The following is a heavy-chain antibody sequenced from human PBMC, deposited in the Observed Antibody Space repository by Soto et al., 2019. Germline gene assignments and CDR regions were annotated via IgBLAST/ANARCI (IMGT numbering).Heavy chain of an antibody. CDR3: ARRAGYCSSTSCYRLYYFDY. CDR2: IYYSGST. Sequence: SETLSLTCTVSGGSISSYYWSWIRQPPGKGLEWIGYIYYSGSTNYNPSLKSRVTISVDTSKNQFSLKLSSVTAADTAVYYCARRAGYCSSTSCYRLYYFDYWGQGTLVTVSS. D-gene: IGHD2-2*01. CDR1: GGSISSYY. V-gene: IGHV4-59*08. J-gene: IGHJ4*02.